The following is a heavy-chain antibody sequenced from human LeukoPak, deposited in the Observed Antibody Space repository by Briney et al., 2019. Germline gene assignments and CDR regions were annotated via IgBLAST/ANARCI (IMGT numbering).Heavy chain of an antibody. CDR1: GGSFSGYY. CDR2: INHSGYT. J-gene: IGHJ1*01. Sequence: SETLSLTCAVYGGSFSGYYWSWIRQPPGKGLEWIGEINHSGYTNYNPSLKSRVTMSVDTSKNQFSLKLNSMTAADTAVYYCARLGSRVVWGQGTLVIVPS. CDR3: ARLGSRVV. V-gene: IGHV4-34*01. D-gene: IGHD3-10*01.